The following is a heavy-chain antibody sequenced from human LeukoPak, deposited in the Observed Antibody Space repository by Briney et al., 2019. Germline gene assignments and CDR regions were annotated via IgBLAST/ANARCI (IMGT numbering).Heavy chain of an antibody. J-gene: IGHJ4*02. CDR1: GGTFSSYA. Sequence: SVKVSCKASGGTFSSYAISWVRQAPGQGLEWMGGIIPIFGTANYAQELQGRVTMTKDTSTDTAYMELSSLRSEDTAVYYCATWYYYDNSDYYLADYWGQGTLVSVSS. CDR2: IIPIFGTA. D-gene: IGHD3-22*01. CDR3: ATWYYYDNSDYYLADY. V-gene: IGHV1-69*05.